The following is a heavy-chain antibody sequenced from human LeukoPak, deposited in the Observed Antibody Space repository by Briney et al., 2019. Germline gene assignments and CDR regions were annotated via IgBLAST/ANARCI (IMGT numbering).Heavy chain of an antibody. J-gene: IGHJ5*02. D-gene: IGHD2-8*01. CDR2: ISSSGSTI. CDR3: ARGRMVYAIEDDDWFDP. Sequence: GGSLRLSCAASGFTFSDYYMSWIRQAPGKGLEWVSYISSSGSTIYYTDSVKGRFTISRDSAKNSLYLQMNSLRAEDTAVYYCARGRMVYAIEDDDWFDPWGQGTLVTVSS. CDR1: GFTFSDYY. V-gene: IGHV3-11*01.